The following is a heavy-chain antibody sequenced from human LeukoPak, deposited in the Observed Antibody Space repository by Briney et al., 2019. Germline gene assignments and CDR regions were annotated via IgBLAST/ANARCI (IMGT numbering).Heavy chain of an antibody. Sequence: SETLSLTCTVSGRSISGYYWTWIRQPPGKGLEWIGYVYNTGNVNYNPSLRSRVTISLDPCKDQFSLKLRSVTAVDAAIYYCARGDSHLHSSGYYYYWGQGTLVTVSS. CDR2: VYNTGNV. CDR1: GRSISGYY. J-gene: IGHJ4*02. CDR3: ARGDSHLHSSGYYYY. V-gene: IGHV4-59*01. D-gene: IGHD3-22*01.